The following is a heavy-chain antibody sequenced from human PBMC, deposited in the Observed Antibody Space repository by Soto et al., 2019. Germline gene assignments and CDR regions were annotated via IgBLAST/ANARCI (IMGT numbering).Heavy chain of an antibody. J-gene: IGHJ6*02. CDR1: GVTLSSYA. CDR3: ARERYDFWSGYYTGYYYYGMDV. D-gene: IGHD3-3*01. V-gene: IGHV3-30-3*01. CDR2: RSYDGSNK. Sequence: PGGSLKLSCAASGVTLSSYAMHWVRQAPGKGLEWVAVRSYDGSNKYYADSVKGRFTISRDNSKNTLYLQMNSLRAEDTAVYYCARERYDFWSGYYTGYYYYGMDVWGQGTTVTVSS.